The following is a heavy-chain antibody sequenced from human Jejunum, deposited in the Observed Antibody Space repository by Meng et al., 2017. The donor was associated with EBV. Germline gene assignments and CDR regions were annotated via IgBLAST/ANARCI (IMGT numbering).Heavy chain of an antibody. J-gene: IGHJ4*02. CDR3: AKSNDYSLNS. D-gene: IGHD4-11*01. V-gene: IGHV4-4*02. Sequence: LQRQSAAERVDSSAPLSLPCAVSAASTSSSHWWSWVRQPPGKGLEWIGEMHPGGSTNYNPSLKSRVTISVDNSKNQFSLKLTSVTAADTAVYYCAKSNDYSLNSWGQGTLVTVSS. CDR2: MHPGGST. CDR1: AASTSSSHW.